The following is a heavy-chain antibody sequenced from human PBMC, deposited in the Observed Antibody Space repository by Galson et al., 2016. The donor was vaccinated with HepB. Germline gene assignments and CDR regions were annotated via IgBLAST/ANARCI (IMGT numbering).Heavy chain of an antibody. J-gene: IGHJ4*02. D-gene: IGHD3-9*01. V-gene: IGHV3-33*01. CDR3: AREPVRLDDLLTGPPKNPDY. CDR1: ESTFSTYG. CDR2: IWNDGSNK. Sequence: SLRLSCAASESTFSTYGMHWVRQAPGKGLEWVAGIWNDGSNKYYADFVKGRFTMSRDNSKNSLYLQMNSLRAEDTAVYYCAREPVRLDDLLTGPPKNPDYWGQGTLVTVSS.